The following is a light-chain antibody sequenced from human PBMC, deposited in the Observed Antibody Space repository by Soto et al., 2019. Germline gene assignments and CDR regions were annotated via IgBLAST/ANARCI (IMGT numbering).Light chain of an antibody. J-gene: IGKJ1*01. CDR3: QQYNNWGT. V-gene: IGKV3-15*01. CDR2: GAS. CDR1: QSVSSN. Sequence: EIVMTQSPATLSLSPGERATLSCRASQSVSSNLAWYQQKTGQAPSLLIYGASTRATGIPARFSGSGSGTEFTLTISSLQSEDFAVYYCQQYNNWGTFGQGTKVEIK.